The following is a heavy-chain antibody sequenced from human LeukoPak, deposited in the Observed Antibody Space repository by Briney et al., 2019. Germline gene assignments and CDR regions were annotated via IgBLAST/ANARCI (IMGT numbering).Heavy chain of an antibody. CDR2: ISSSSTI. Sequence: GGSLRLSCAASGFTFSSYSMNWVRQAPGKGLEWVSYISSSSTIYYADSVKGRFTISRDNAKNSLYLQMNSLRAEDTAVYYCARAQKTCNWNEIDYWGQGTLVTVSS. V-gene: IGHV3-48*04. CDR3: ARAQKTCNWNEIDY. CDR1: GFTFSSYS. J-gene: IGHJ4*02. D-gene: IGHD1-1*01.